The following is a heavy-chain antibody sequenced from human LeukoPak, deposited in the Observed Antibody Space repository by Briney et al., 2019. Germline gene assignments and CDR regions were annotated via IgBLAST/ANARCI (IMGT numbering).Heavy chain of an antibody. J-gene: IGHJ4*02. Sequence: GGSLRLSCVASGFTFNSYEMNWVRQAPGKGLEWVSYISSSGNTIYYADSVKGRFTISRDNAKNSLSLQVNSLRAEDTAVYYCARPTIAAAGNFEYWGQGTLVTVSS. CDR2: ISSSGNTI. CDR3: ARPTIAAAGNFEY. CDR1: GFTFNSYE. V-gene: IGHV3-48*03. D-gene: IGHD6-13*01.